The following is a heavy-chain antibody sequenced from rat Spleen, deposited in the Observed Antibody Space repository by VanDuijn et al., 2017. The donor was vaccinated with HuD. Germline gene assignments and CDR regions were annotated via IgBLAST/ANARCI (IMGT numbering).Heavy chain of an antibody. CDR3: TSLITTRGY. CDR2: MWSGGST. CDR1: GFSLKDYS. D-gene: IGHD1-10*01. V-gene: IGHV2S63*01. J-gene: IGHJ2*01. Sequence: EVQLKESGPGLVQPSQTLSLTCTVSGFSLKDYSVHWVRQPPGHGLEWMGVMWSGGSTAYNSALKSRLSISRDTSTSQVFLKMNSLQTEDTAIYYCTSLITTRGYWGQGVMVTVSS.